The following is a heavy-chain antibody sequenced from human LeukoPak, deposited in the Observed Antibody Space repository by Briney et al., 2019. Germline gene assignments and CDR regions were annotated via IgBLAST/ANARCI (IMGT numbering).Heavy chain of an antibody. CDR3: ARRGATVSGDY. D-gene: IGHD5-12*01. V-gene: IGHV4-39*02. J-gene: IGHJ4*02. CDR2: IYSSGST. CDR1: GGSISSSSHY. Sequence: PSETLSLTCTVSGGSISSSSHYWGWIRQPPGKGLEWIASIYSSGSTYYNPSLRSRVTISVDTSKNHFSLKLSSVTAADTAVYYCARRGATVSGDYWGQGTLIIVSS.